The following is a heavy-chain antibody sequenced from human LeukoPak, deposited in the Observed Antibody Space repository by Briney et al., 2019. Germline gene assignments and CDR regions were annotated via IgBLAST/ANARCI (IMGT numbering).Heavy chain of an antibody. Sequence: PGRSLRLSCAASGFTFSSHGMHWVRQAPGKGLEWVSVIYSGGSTYYADSVKGRFTISRDNSKNTLYLQMNSLRAEDTAVYYCAGDSGSYSDAFDIWGQGTMVTVSS. CDR3: AGDSGSYSDAFDI. CDR1: GFTFSSHG. D-gene: IGHD1-26*01. CDR2: IYSGGST. V-gene: IGHV3-66*01. J-gene: IGHJ3*02.